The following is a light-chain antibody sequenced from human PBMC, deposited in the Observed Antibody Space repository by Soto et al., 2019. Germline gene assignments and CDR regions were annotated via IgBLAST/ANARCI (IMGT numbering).Light chain of an antibody. CDR3: MQALHAWT. Sequence: DIVMTQSPLSLPVTPGEAASISCRSSQSLLHSNGYNYLDWYLQKPGQSPQLLIYLGSHRASGVPDRFSGSVSGTDFTLTISRVDAEDVGVYYCMQALHAWTFGQGTKVEIK. CDR2: LGS. CDR1: QSLLHSNGYNY. V-gene: IGKV2-28*01. J-gene: IGKJ1*01.